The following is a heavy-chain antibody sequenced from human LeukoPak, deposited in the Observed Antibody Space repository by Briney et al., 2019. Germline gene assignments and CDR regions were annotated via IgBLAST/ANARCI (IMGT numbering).Heavy chain of an antibody. CDR2: IRYDGSNK. V-gene: IGHV3-30*02. J-gene: IGHJ4*02. CDR3: AREGRLYYDFWSGYPNYFDY. CDR1: GFTFSSYG. Sequence: GGSLRLSCAASGFTFSSYGMHWVRQAPGKGLEWVAFIRYDGSNKYYADSVKGRFTISRDNSKNTLYLQMNSLRAEDTAVYYCAREGRLYYDFWSGYPNYFDYWGQGTLVTVSS. D-gene: IGHD3-3*01.